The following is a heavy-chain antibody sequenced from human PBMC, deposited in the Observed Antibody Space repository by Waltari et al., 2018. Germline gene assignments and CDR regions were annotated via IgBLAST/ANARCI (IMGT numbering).Heavy chain of an antibody. V-gene: IGHV3-23*03. CDR1: GFTFSSYA. D-gene: IGHD6-13*01. CDR3: AKVQQQLVTTLFDY. J-gene: IGHJ4*02. CDR2: IYSGGST. Sequence: EVQLLESGGGLVQPGGSLRLSCAASGFTFSSYAMSWVRQAPGKGLGWVSVIYSGGSTYYADSVKGRFTISRDNSKNTLYLQMNSLRAEDTAVYYCAKVQQQLVTTLFDYWGQGTLVTVSS.